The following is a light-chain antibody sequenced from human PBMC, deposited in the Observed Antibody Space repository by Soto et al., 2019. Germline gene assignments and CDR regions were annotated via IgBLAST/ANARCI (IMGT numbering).Light chain of an antibody. CDR2: QAS. CDR3: QQYSSYPWT. Sequence: DIQMTQSPSTLSASVGDRVTITCRASQSTSNWLAWYQQKQGKAPKLLLYQASGLESGVPSRFSGSGSGTEFTLTISSLQPDDFATYYCQQYSSYPWTFGQGTKVEIK. V-gene: IGKV1-5*03. CDR1: QSTSNW. J-gene: IGKJ1*01.